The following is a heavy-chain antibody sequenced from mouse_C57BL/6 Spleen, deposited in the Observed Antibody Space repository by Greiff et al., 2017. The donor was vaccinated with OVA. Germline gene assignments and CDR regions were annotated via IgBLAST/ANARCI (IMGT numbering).Heavy chain of an antibody. J-gene: IGHJ2*01. CDR1: GFTFSDYG. CDR2: ISSGSSTI. CDR3: ARPNYDYFDY. V-gene: IGHV5-17*01. Sequence: EVHLVESGGGLVKPGGSLKLSCAASGFTFSDYGMHWVRQAPEKGLEWVAYISSGSSTIYYADTVKGRFTISRDNAKNTLFLQMTSLRSEDTAMYYCARPNYDYFDYWGQGTTLTVSS. D-gene: IGHD2-4*01.